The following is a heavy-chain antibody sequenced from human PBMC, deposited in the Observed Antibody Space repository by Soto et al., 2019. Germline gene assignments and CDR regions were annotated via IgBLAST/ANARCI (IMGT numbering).Heavy chain of an antibody. Sequence: QVQLVQSGAEVKKPGASVTVSCKASGYSFSNYGISWVRQAPGQGLECVGWISPYSGNTNSAQRFRGRVSLTTDTSTSTAYMELGGLTSDDTSVYYFARDWSYPSGGIDYWGQGTLVTVSS. D-gene: IGHD6-25*01. V-gene: IGHV1-18*01. CDR1: GYSFSNYG. J-gene: IGHJ4*02. CDR2: ISPYSGNT. CDR3: ARDWSYPSGGIDY.